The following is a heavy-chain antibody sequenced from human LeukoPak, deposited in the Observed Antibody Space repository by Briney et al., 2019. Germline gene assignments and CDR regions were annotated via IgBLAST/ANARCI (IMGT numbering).Heavy chain of an antibody. V-gene: IGHV4-59*08. CDR1: GGSISSDY. CDR2: IHYSGSA. D-gene: IGHD6-19*01. Sequence: KPSETLSLTCTVSGGSISSDYWSWIRQPPGKGLEWIGYIHYSGSANYSPSLKSRVTISLDTSKNHFPLKLSSVTAADTAVYYCARHRYTSGWNGIDYWGQGTLVTVSS. J-gene: IGHJ4*02. CDR3: ARHRYTSGWNGIDY.